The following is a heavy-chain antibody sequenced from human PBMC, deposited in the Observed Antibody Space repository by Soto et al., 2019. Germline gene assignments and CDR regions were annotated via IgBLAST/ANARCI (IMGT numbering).Heavy chain of an antibody. CDR2: ISSSSSTT. V-gene: IGHV3-48*01. Sequence: PGGSLRLSCAASGFTFSSYSMSWVRQAPGKGLEWVSYISSSSSTTYYADSVKGRFTISRDNSKNTLYLQMNSLRAEDTAVYYCARDHPGEMATSPGGQGTLVTVSS. CDR3: ARDHPGEMATSP. J-gene: IGHJ4*02. D-gene: IGHD3-16*01. CDR1: GFTFSSYS.